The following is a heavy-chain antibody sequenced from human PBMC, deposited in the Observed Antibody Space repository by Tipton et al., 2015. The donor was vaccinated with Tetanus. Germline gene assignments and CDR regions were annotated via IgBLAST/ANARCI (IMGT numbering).Heavy chain of an antibody. CDR1: GGTFSSYA. CDR3: ASRGGDLELLYYLDN. V-gene: IGHV1-69*01. D-gene: IGHD2-8*01. CDR2: IIPAFGSA. Sequence: QSGPEVKKPGSSVKVSCKASGGTFSSYAISWVRQAPGQGLEWMGGIIPAFGSANYAQKFQGRVTITADESTRTAYMELSSLRSEGPAVYYCASRGGDLELLYYLDNWGQGPLFAVSS. J-gene: IGHJ4*02.